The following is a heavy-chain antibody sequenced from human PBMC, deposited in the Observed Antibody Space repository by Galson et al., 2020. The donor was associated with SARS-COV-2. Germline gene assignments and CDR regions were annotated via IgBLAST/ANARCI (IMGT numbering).Heavy chain of an antibody. Sequence: ETSETLSLTCTVSGGSITTGGYYWTWIRQHPRKGLEWIGYIYHSGYTYYNPSLKSRVIISVDTSNNQFSLKLNSVTAADTAVYYCARGPSARPRPAHFDSWGQGTLVTVSS. D-gene: IGHD2-2*02. CDR3: ARGPSARPRPAHFDS. CDR1: GGSITTGGYY. J-gene: IGHJ4*02. CDR2: IYHSGYT. V-gene: IGHV4-31*03.